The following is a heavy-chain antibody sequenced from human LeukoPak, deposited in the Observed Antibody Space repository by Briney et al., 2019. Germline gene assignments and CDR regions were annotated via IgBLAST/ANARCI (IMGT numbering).Heavy chain of an antibody. Sequence: ASVKVSCKASGYTFTSYYMHWVRQAPGQGLEWMGIINPSGGSTSYAQKFQGRVTMTRDTSTSTVYMELSSLRSEDTAVYYCARDELYCSGGSCYPTSTFDIWGQGTMVTVSS. CDR2: INPSGGST. CDR3: ARDELYCSGGSCYPTSTFDI. CDR1: GYTFTSYY. J-gene: IGHJ3*02. D-gene: IGHD2-15*01. V-gene: IGHV1-46*01.